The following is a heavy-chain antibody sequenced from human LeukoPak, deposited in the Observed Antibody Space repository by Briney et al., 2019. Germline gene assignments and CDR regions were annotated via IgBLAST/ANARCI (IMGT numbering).Heavy chain of an antibody. CDR3: AGGLIAAAGTRVDY. CDR1: GGSISNYY. Sequence: SETLSLTCTVSGGSISNYYWSWIRQPPGNGLEWIGYMYYSGSTNYNPSLKSRVTISADTSKNQFSLKLSSVTAADTAVYYCAGGLIAAAGTRVDYWGQGTLDTVSS. D-gene: IGHD6-13*01. V-gene: IGHV4-59*01. J-gene: IGHJ4*02. CDR2: MYYSGST.